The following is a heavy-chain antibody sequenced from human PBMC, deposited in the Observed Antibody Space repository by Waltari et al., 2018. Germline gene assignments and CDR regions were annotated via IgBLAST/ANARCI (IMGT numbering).Heavy chain of an antibody. D-gene: IGHD3-22*01. CDR1: GGTFSSYT. Sequence: QVQLVQSGAEVKKPGSSVQVSCKASGGTFSSYTISWVRQDPGQGLEWMGRIIPIRGIGNYAQKFQGRVTITADKSTSTAYMERSSLRSEDTAVYDCARDEYYDSSGYYLDDAFDIWGQGTMVTVSS. CDR3: ARDEYYDSSGYYLDDAFDI. CDR2: IIPIRGIG. J-gene: IGHJ3*02. V-gene: IGHV1-69*08.